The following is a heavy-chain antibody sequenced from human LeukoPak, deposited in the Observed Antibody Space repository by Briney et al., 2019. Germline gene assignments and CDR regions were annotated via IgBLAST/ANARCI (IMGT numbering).Heavy chain of an antibody. CDR3: AREGRNVNFDY. Sequence: SETLSLTCTVSGGSISNYYWTWIRQPAGKGLEWIGRIYTSGSTNYNPSLKSRVTMSVDTSKNQFSLKLSSVTAADTAVYYCAREGRNVNFDYWGQGTLVTVSS. V-gene: IGHV4-4*07. CDR2: IYTSGST. CDR1: GGSISNYY. J-gene: IGHJ4*02. D-gene: IGHD2-8*01.